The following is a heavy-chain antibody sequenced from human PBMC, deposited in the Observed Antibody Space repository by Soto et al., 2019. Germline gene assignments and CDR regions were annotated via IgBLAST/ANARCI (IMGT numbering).Heavy chain of an antibody. CDR1: GGSFGGYY. J-gene: IGHJ4*02. D-gene: IGHD6-13*01. CDR3: ARGRSLDRVAAVYYFDY. Sequence: SETLSLTCAVYGGSFGGYYWSWIRQPPGKGLEWIGEINHSGSTNYNPSLKSRVTISVDTSKNQFSLKLSSVTAADTAVYYCARGRSLDRVAAVYYFDYWGQGTLVTVSS. V-gene: IGHV4-34*01. CDR2: INHSGST.